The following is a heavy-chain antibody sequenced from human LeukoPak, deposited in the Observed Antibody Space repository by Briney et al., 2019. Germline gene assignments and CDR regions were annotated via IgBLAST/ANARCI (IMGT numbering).Heavy chain of an antibody. CDR2: ISYDGSNK. CDR1: GFTFSSYG. Sequence: GGSLRLSCAASGFTFSSYGMHWVRQAPGKGLEWVAVISYDGSNKYYADSVKGRFTISRDNSKNTLYLQMNSLRAEATAVYYCAKDFAKWLVLGVVEFGYWGQGTLVTVSS. CDR3: AKDFAKWLVLGVVEFGY. V-gene: IGHV3-30*18. J-gene: IGHJ4*02. D-gene: IGHD6-19*01.